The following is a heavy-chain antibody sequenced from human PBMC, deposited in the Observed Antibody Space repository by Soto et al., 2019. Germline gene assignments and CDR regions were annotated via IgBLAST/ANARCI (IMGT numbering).Heavy chain of an antibody. CDR2: IDPSDSYT. CDR1: GYSFTSYW. CDR3: ARRSRFYCSSTSCYSYYYYGMDV. J-gene: IGHJ6*02. Sequence: PGASLKISCKGSGYSFTSYWISWVRQMPGKGLEWMGRIDPSDSYTNYSPSFQGHVTISADKSISTAYLQWSSLKASDTAMYYCARRSRFYCSSTSCYSYYYYGMDVWGQGTTVTAP. V-gene: IGHV5-10-1*01. D-gene: IGHD2-2*01.